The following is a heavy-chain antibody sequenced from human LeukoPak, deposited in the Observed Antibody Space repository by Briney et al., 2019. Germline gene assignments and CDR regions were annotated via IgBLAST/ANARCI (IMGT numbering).Heavy chain of an antibody. D-gene: IGHD3-22*01. J-gene: IGHJ5*02. CDR3: ARTPGFRITMIMIRCDP. CDR2: ISANNSNT. CDR1: GYTFTSYG. Sequence: ASVRVSCKASGYTFTSYGISWVRPAAGQGLEWMGWISANNSNTNCAQKLQGRVTMHTDTDTRTAYMERRSLRADDTAVYYGARTPGFRITMIMIRCDPWGQGTLVTVSS. V-gene: IGHV1-18*01.